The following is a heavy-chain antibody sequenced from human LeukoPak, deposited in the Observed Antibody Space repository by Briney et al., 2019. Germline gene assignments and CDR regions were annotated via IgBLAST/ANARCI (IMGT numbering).Heavy chain of an antibody. V-gene: IGHV4-59*01. CDR2: IYYSGST. Sequence: PSETLSLTCTVSGGSISSYYWSWIRQPPGKGLEWIGYIYYSGSTNYNPSLKSRVTISVDTSKNQFSLKLSSVTAADTAVYYCARQILTGYYSWFDPWGQGTLVTVSS. CDR3: ARQILTGYYSWFDP. CDR1: GGSISSYY. J-gene: IGHJ5*02. D-gene: IGHD3-9*01.